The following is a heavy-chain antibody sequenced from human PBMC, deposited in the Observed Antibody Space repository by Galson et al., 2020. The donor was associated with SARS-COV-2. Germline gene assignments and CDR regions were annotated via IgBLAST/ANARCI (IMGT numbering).Heavy chain of an antibody. D-gene: IGHD5-12*01. CDR3: AKGTSDSCYASSDC. CDR1: GFTFSSYA. CDR2: VTGSGGSA. J-gene: IGHJ4*02. Sequence: GGSLRLSCAASGFTFSSYAMSWVRHAPGKGPEWVSGVTGSGGSAYNADSVKGRFAISRDNSKNTLYLQMNSLRVEDTATYYCAKGTSDSCYASSDCGGQGTLVTVAA. V-gene: IGHV3-23*01.